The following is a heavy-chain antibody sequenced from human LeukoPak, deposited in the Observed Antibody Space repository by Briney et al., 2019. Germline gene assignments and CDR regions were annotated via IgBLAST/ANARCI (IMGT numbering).Heavy chain of an antibody. V-gene: IGHV4-59*01. CDR1: GDSISSYY. J-gene: IGHJ5*02. CDR2: IYSSGTT. CDR3: ARGGASSIRFDP. Sequence: SETLSLTCTVSGDSISSYYWSWIRQPPGKGLEWIGFIYSSGTTNYSPSLKSRVSISVDTSKNQFSLNVSSVTAADTAVYYCARGGASSIRFDPWGQGALVTVSS. D-gene: IGHD6-13*01.